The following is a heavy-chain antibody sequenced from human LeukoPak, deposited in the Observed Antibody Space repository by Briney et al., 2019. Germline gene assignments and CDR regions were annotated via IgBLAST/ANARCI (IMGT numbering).Heavy chain of an antibody. V-gene: IGHV3-74*01. Sequence: GGSLRLSCAASGFTFSSYWMHWVRQPPGKGLVWVSRITTDGSSTTYADSVKGRFTVSRDNAKNTLYLQMNSPRAEDTAVYYCATGYSGNGVGYWGQGTLVTVSS. CDR1: GFTFSSYW. J-gene: IGHJ4*02. D-gene: IGHD5-12*01. CDR2: ITTDGSST. CDR3: ATGYSGNGVGY.